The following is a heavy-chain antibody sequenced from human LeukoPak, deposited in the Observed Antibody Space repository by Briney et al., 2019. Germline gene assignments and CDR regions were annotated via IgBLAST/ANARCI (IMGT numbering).Heavy chain of an antibody. J-gene: IGHJ4*02. CDR3: ARDLMGAITIFGVTSPDY. Sequence: ASVKVSCKVSGYTLTELSMHWVRQAPGQGLEWMGWINPNSGGTNYAQKFQGRVTMTRDTSISTAYMELSRLRSDDTAVYYCARDLMGAITIFGVTSPDYWGQGTLVTVSS. D-gene: IGHD3-3*01. V-gene: IGHV1-2*02. CDR1: GYTLTELS. CDR2: INPNSGGT.